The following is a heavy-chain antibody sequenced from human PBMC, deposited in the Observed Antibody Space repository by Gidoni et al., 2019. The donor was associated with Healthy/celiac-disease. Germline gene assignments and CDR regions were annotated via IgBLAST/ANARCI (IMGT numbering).Heavy chain of an antibody. J-gene: IGHJ4*02. CDR1: VFTLRSYE. Sequence: EVQLVESGGDLVQPGGSLRLSCAASVFTLRSYEMNWFRQAPGKGLGWVSYISSSGSTIYYADSVKGRFTISRDNDKNSLYLQMNSLRAEDTAVYYGAGYDFWSGYYRWGQGTLVTVSS. V-gene: IGHV3-48*03. CDR2: ISSSGSTI. D-gene: IGHD3-3*01. CDR3: AGYDFWSGYYR.